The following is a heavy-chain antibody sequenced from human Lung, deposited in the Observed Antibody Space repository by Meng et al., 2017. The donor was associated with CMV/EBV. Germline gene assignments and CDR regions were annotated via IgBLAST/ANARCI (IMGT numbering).Heavy chain of an antibody. J-gene: IGHJ6*02. V-gene: IGHV1-69*06. CDR1: GGTFSNYA. D-gene: IGHD6-13*01. Sequence: SXXVSXKPSGGTFSNYAITWVRQAPGQGLEWMGGIIPVVGTVNYPQKFQGRVTITADKSTSTVYMELSSLRSEDTAVYYCARDSRGITWYLLAGYYYGSGVWXPGNXVNGAS. CDR2: IIPVVGTV. CDR3: ARDSRGITWYLLAGYYYGSGV.